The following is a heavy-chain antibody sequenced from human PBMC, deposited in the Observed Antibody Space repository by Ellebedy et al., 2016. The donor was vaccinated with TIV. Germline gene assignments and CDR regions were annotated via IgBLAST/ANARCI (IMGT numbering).Heavy chain of an antibody. D-gene: IGHD3-22*01. CDR1: GFTFSSYS. J-gene: IGHJ3*02. CDR3: ARDNYYDNAFDI. V-gene: IGHV3-21*01. CDR2: ISSSSSYI. Sequence: GGSLRLXXAASGFTFSSYSMNWVRQAPGKGLEWVSSISSSSSYIYYADSVKGRFTISRDNTKNSLYLQMNSLRDEDTAVYYCARDNYYDNAFDIWGQGTMVTVSS.